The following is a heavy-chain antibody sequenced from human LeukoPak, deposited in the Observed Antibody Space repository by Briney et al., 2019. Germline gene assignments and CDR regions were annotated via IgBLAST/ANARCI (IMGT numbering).Heavy chain of an antibody. D-gene: IGHD3-22*01. CDR1: GYTFTSYG. Sequence: ASVKVSCKASGYTFTSYGISWVRQAPGQGLEWMGWISAYNGNTNYAQKLQGRVTMTTDTSTSTAYMELRSLRSDDTAVYYCARSSKPHYYDSSGPEGDAFDIWGQGTMVTVSS. J-gene: IGHJ3*02. V-gene: IGHV1-18*01. CDR3: ARSSKPHYYDSSGPEGDAFDI. CDR2: ISAYNGNT.